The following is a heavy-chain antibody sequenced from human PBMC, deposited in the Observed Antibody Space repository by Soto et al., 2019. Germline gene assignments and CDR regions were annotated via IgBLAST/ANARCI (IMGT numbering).Heavy chain of an antibody. CDR1: GGTLSSYA. CDR3: AKARGYGSGRNNHYYGMDV. Sequence: QVHLVQSGSEVRKPGSSVKVSCKDSGGTLSSYAITWVRLAPGQGLEWMGGTIPIFNIPDYAQKFQGRVSITADKATSTAYMELSNLRPEDTAIYYCAKARGYGSGRNNHYYGMDVWGQGTTVTVSS. D-gene: IGHD3-10*01. V-gene: IGHV1-69*17. J-gene: IGHJ6*02. CDR2: TIPIFNIP.